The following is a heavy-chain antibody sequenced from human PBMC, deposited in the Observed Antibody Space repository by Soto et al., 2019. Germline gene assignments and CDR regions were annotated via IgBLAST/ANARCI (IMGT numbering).Heavy chain of an antibody. J-gene: IGHJ4*02. CDR1: GGPISGSY. Sequence: LSLTCSVSGGPISGSYWSWIRQSPGKGLEWLGYVYYTGSTNYSPSLRSRVSISVDTSKNEFSLRLSSVTAADTAVYFCARSVAVPGAHIDYWGQGTQVTVSS. V-gene: IGHV4-59*12. D-gene: IGHD6-19*01. CDR2: VYYTGST. CDR3: ARSVAVPGAHIDY.